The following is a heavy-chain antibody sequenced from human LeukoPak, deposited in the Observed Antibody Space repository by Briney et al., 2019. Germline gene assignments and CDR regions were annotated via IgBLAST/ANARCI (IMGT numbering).Heavy chain of an antibody. J-gene: IGHJ4*01. Sequence: SETLSHTCTVSGGSTTNYHRSWIRQPPGKGLEWIGYIYYSGNTNCNPSLKSRVTISVDTSNNQFSLNLSSVTAADTAVYYCARGPTRYYFDYWGQGTMVTVSS. CDR2: IYYSGNT. CDR1: GGSTTNYH. V-gene: IGHV4-59*01. D-gene: IGHD3-9*01. CDR3: ARGPTRYYFDY.